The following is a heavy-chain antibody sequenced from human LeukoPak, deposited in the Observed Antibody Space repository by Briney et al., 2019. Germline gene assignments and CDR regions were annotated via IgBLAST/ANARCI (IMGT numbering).Heavy chain of an antibody. Sequence: PGGSLRLSCAASGFTFSSYSMNWVRQAPGKGLEWVSSISSSSSYIYYADSVKGRFTISRDNAKNSLYPQMNSLRAEDTAVYYCARGQCSGGSCYKFPHDYWGQGTLVTVSS. CDR3: ARGQCSGGSCYKFPHDY. D-gene: IGHD2-15*01. CDR1: GFTFSSYS. V-gene: IGHV3-21*01. CDR2: ISSSSSYI. J-gene: IGHJ4*02.